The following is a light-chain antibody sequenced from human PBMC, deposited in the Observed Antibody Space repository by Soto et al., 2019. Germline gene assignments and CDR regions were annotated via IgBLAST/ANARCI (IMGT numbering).Light chain of an antibody. CDR2: AAS. J-gene: IGKJ5*01. Sequence: EMVMTQSPATLSVSPGERATLSCRASQSVGSNLAWYQQKPGQAPRLLIYAASTRATGIPARFSGSGSGTEFTLTISSLQSEDCAVYYCQQYNNWSFGQGTRLEIK. CDR1: QSVGSN. V-gene: IGKV3-15*01. CDR3: QQYNNWS.